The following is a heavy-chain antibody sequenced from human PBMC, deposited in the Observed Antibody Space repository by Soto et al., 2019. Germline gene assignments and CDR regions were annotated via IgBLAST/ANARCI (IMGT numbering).Heavy chain of an antibody. CDR1: GFTVSSDH. CDR3: ARETTRYSSSWYLDH. V-gene: IGHV3-66*01. Sequence: EVQLVESGGGLVQPGGSLRLSCAASGFTVSSDHMAWVRQAPGKGLEWVSVLYSGGTTYYADSVKGRFTISRDNSKNTLYLQMNSLRAEDTAIYYCARETTRYSSSWYLDHWGQGTLVTVSS. D-gene: IGHD6-13*01. CDR2: LYSGGTT. J-gene: IGHJ4*02.